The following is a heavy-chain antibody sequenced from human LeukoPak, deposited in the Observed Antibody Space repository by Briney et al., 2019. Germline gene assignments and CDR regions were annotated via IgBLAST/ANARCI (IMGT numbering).Heavy chain of an antibody. CDR1: GFTFGDYA. CDR3: SKRFNLGYYPQAFDY. D-gene: IGHD3-22*01. V-gene: IGHV3-49*04. Sequence: GGSPRLSCTASGFTFGDYAMSWVRQAPGKGLEWVGFIRSKAYGGTTEYAASVKGRFTISRDDSKSIAYLQMNSLKTEGKGVELCSKRFNLGYYPQAFDYWGQGTLVTVSS. J-gene: IGHJ4*02. CDR2: IRSKAYGGTT.